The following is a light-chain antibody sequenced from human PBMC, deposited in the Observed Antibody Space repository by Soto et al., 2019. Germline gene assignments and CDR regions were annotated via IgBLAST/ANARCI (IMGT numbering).Light chain of an antibody. Sequence: QSVLTQPPSASGTPGQRVTISCSGGSSNIGSDTVNWYQHLPGTAPKLLIYTNNQRPSGVPDRFSGSKSGTSASLTTSGLQSEDEAEYYCASWDDSLNGYVFGTGTKVTVL. CDR2: TNN. V-gene: IGLV1-44*01. CDR1: SSNIGSDT. J-gene: IGLJ1*01. CDR3: ASWDDSLNGYV.